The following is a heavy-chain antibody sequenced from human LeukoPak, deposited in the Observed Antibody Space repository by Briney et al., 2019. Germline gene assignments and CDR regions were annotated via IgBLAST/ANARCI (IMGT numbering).Heavy chain of an antibody. CDR3: AKDLQYFDY. V-gene: IGHV3-23*01. Sequence: GGSLRLSCAASGFTFRSYAMSWVRQAPGKGLEWVSAIGNSGVSTFYADSVKGRFTISRDNSKNTLYLQMNSLRAEDTAVYYCAKDLQYFDYWGQGTLVTVSS. CDR1: GFTFRSYA. J-gene: IGHJ4*02. CDR2: IGNSGVST.